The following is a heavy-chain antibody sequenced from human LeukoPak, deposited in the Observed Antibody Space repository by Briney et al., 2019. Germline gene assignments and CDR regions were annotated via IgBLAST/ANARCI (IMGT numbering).Heavy chain of an antibody. D-gene: IGHD1-20*01. CDR2: VYYSENT. Sequence: PSETLSLTCSVSGGSISGYYRSWIRQPPGKELEWIGYVYYSENTKYNPSLESRVTISLDTSKNQFSLRLNSVTTADTAVYFCTRRVAITGTPKAYFDYWGQGILVTVSS. J-gene: IGHJ4*02. CDR1: GGSISGYY. CDR3: TRRVAITGTPKAYFDY. V-gene: IGHV4-59*08.